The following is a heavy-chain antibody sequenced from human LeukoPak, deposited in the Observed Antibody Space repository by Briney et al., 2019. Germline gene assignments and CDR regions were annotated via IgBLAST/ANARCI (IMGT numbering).Heavy chain of an antibody. CDR3: SRLEDSSPIEVALDI. Sequence: GGSLRLSCAASGFTFSGSIMRWVRQAAGKGLGWVGRIRSKRNNYATAYAASVKGRFTISRDDSKNTAYLHMDSLKTEDTALYYCSRLEDSSPIEVALDIRGQGTVVTVSS. D-gene: IGHD6-13*01. CDR1: GFTFSGSI. J-gene: IGHJ3*02. CDR2: IRSKRNNYAT. V-gene: IGHV3-73*01.